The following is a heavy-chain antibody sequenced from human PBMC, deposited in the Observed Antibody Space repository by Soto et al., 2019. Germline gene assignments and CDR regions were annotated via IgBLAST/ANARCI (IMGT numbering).Heavy chain of an antibody. CDR1: GFTFSSYS. Sequence: GGSLRLSCAASGFTFSSYSMNWVRQAPGKGLEWVSYISSSSSTIYYADSVKGRFTISRDNAKNSVYLQMNSLRDEDTAVYYCARATIPMWEPLAYWGQGTLVTVS. D-gene: IGHD1-26*01. CDR3: ARATIPMWEPLAY. V-gene: IGHV3-48*02. J-gene: IGHJ4*02. CDR2: ISSSSSTI.